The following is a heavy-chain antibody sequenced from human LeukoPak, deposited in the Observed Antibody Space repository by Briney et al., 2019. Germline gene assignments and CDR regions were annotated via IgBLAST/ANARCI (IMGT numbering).Heavy chain of an antibody. J-gene: IGHJ4*02. D-gene: IGHD7-27*01. CDR1: GGSISSYY. CDR3: ARANWPPDFDY. Sequence: SETLSLTCTVSGGSISSYYWSWIRQPPGKGLEWIGYIYYSGSTNYNPSLKSRVTISVDTSKNQFSLKLSSVTAADTAVYYCARANWPPDFDYWGQGTLVTVSS. V-gene: IGHV4-59*01. CDR2: IYYSGST.